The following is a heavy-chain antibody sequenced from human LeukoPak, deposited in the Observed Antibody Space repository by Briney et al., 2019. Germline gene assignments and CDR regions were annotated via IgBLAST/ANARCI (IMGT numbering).Heavy chain of an antibody. CDR2: IYHSEYT. J-gene: IGHJ4*02. Sequence: SETLSLTCIVSGGSISSGDYYWSWIRQPPGKGLEWIGYIYHSEYTYYNPSLKSRLTISVDRSKNQFSLKLSSVTAADTAVYYCARERVDSSGYFDYWGQGTLVTVSS. D-gene: IGHD3-22*01. CDR3: ARERVDSSGYFDY. V-gene: IGHV4-30-4*01. CDR1: GGSISSGDYY.